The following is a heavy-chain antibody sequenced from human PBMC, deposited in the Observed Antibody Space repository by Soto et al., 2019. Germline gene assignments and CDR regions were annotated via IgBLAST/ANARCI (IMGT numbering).Heavy chain of an antibody. Sequence: GGSLRLSCAASGFTFSSYAMHWVRQAPGKGLEWVAVISYDGSNKYYADSVKGRFTISRDNSKNTLYLQMNSLRAEDTAVYYCARDPRYCSGGSCRSQYYFDYWGQGTLVTVSS. CDR1: GFTFSSYA. J-gene: IGHJ4*02. CDR3: ARDPRYCSGGSCRSQYYFDY. V-gene: IGHV3-30-3*01. CDR2: ISYDGSNK. D-gene: IGHD2-15*01.